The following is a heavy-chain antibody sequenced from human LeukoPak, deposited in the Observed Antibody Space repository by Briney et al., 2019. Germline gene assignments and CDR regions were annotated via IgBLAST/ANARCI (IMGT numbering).Heavy chain of an antibody. V-gene: IGHV4-34*01. D-gene: IGHD6-13*01. CDR3: ARVGIAAAGAYAFDI. Sequence: SETLSLTCAVYGGSFSGYYWSWIRQPPGKGLEWIGEINHSGSTNYNPSLKSRVTISVDTSKNQFSLKLSSVTAADTAVYYCARVGIAAAGAYAFDIWGQGTMVTVSS. CDR1: GGSFSGYY. J-gene: IGHJ3*02. CDR2: INHSGST.